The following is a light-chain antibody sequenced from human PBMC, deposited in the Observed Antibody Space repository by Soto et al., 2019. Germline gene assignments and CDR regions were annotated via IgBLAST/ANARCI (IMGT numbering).Light chain of an antibody. CDR3: QQYNNWPFIT. CDR1: QSVRGK. Sequence: EIVMTQSPATLSLSTGERATLSCRASQSVRGKLAWYQQKPGQSPRLLFYGASSRATGIPVRFSGSGSGTEFTLTISSLQSEDFAVYYCQQYNNWPFITFGQGTRLEIK. J-gene: IGKJ5*01. CDR2: GAS. V-gene: IGKV3-15*01.